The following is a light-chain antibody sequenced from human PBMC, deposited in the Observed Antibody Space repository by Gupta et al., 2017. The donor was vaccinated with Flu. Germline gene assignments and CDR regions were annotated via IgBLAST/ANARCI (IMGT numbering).Light chain of an antibody. CDR2: RND. CDR3: AAWADSLRGPL. Sequence: GSNYVYWYHQLPGTAPELLIYRNDQRPSGVPDRFSGSKSGTSASLAISGLRSEDAANYYCAAWADSLRGPLFRGGTKLTVL. J-gene: IGLJ3*02. CDR1: GSNY. V-gene: IGLV1-47*01.